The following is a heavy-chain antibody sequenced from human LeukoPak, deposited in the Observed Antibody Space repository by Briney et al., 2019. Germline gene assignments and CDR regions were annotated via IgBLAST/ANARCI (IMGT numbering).Heavy chain of an antibody. D-gene: IGHD6-19*01. V-gene: IGHV4-59*11. Sequence: SETLSLTCAVSGGSISSHCWTWIRQPPGKGLDWIAYTCNDGTTDSNPSLKSRLTMSLDTSKNQFFLDLRSVTAADTAVYYCARLYYHSSGWIDFWGQGTLVTVSS. CDR1: GGSISSHC. CDR3: ARLYYHSSGWIDF. CDR2: TCNDGTT. J-gene: IGHJ4*02.